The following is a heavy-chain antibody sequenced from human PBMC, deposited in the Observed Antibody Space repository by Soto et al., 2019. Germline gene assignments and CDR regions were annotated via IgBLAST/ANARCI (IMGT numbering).Heavy chain of an antibody. D-gene: IGHD6-6*01. J-gene: IGHJ5*02. CDR2: IITIFGTA. Sequence: SVKASCKASGATFGSYAIIWVRQAPGQGLEWMGGIITIFGTANYAQKFQGRDTITADKSTSTAYMELSSLRSEDTAVYYCARIGWQLEVHWFYPWGQGTLVTVSS. CDR1: GATFGSYA. CDR3: ARIGWQLEVHWFYP. V-gene: IGHV1-69*06.